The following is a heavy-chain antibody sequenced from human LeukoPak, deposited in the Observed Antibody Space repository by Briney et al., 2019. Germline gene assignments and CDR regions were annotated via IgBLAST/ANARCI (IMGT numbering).Heavy chain of an antibody. V-gene: IGHV4-30-2*01. Sequence: SETLSLTCAVSGGSISSGGYSWSWIRQPPGKGLEWIGYIYHSGSTYYNPSLKSRVTISVDRSKNQFSLKLSSVTAADTAVYYCASRNRDGYSDYWGQGTLVTVSS. CDR2: IYHSGST. CDR3: ASRNRDGYSDY. D-gene: IGHD5-24*01. CDR1: GGSISSGGYS. J-gene: IGHJ4*02.